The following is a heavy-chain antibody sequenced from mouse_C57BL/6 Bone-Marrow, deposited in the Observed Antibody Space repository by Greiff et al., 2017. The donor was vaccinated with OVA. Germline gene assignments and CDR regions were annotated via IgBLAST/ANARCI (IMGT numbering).Heavy chain of an antibody. Sequence: EVMLVESGTVLARPGASVKMSCKTSGYTFTSYWMHWVKQRPGQGLEWIGAIYPGNSDTSYNQKFKGKAKLTAVTSASTAYMELSSLTNEDSAVYYCTRSTTVVAPYAMDYWGQGTSVTVSS. CDR2: IYPGNSDT. J-gene: IGHJ4*01. CDR1: GYTFTSYW. CDR3: TRSTTVVAPYAMDY. V-gene: IGHV1-5*01. D-gene: IGHD1-1*01.